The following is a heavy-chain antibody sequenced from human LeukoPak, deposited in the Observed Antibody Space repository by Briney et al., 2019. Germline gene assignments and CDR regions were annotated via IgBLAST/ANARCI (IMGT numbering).Heavy chain of an antibody. J-gene: IGHJ4*02. V-gene: IGHV3-7*01. CDR3: ARIYRSTSGYCFDH. CDR1: GFIYSNYW. Sequence: GGSLRLSCAASGFIYSNYWMSWVRQAPRKGLEWVANIKQDGSEKYYVDSLKGRFTISRDNANNSLSLQMNSLRAEDTSVYYCARIYRSTSGYCFDHWGQGTLVTVSS. D-gene: IGHD6-6*01. CDR2: IKQDGSEK.